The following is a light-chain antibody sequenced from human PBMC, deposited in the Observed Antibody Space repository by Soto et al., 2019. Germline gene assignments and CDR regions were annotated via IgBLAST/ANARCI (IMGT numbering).Light chain of an antibody. CDR1: QGIRND. CDR2: AAS. V-gene: IGKV1-6*01. J-gene: IGKJ1*01. CDR3: LQDRHYPRT. Sequence: AIQMTQSPSSLSASVGDRVTITCRASQGIRNDLGWYQQKPGKPPKLLIYAASSLQSGVPSRFSGSGSGTDFTLTISSLQPEDFASYYCLQDRHYPRTFGQGTKVEIK.